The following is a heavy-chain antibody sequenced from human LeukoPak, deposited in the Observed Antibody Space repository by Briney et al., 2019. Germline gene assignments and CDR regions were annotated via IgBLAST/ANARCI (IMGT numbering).Heavy chain of an antibody. D-gene: IGHD3-3*01. CDR3: ASPDQRSGADFDY. CDR1: GFTFSSYG. J-gene: IGHJ4*02. Sequence: PGGSLRLSCAASGFTFSSYGMHWVRQAPGKGLEWVAFIRYDGSNKYYADSMKGRFIISRDNSKNTLYLQMNSLRAEDTAVYYCASPDQRSGADFDYWGQGTLVTVSS. CDR2: IRYDGSNK. V-gene: IGHV3-30*02.